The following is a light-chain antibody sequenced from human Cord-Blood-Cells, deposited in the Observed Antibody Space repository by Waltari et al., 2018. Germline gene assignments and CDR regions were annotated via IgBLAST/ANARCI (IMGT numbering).Light chain of an antibody. CDR3: QQSYSTPWT. CDR2: SAS. J-gene: IGKJ1*01. V-gene: IGKV1-39*01. Sequence: DIQMTQSPSSLSASVGDRVTITCRESQSISSYLNWYQQKPGKAPKLLIYSASSLQSGVPSRFSGSGSETDFTLTISSLQPEDFATYYCQQSYSTPWTFGQGTKVEIK. CDR1: QSISSY.